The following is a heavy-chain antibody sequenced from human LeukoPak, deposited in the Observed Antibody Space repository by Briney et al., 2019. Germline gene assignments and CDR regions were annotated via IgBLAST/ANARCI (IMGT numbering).Heavy chain of an antibody. CDR2: IYYSGST. CDR1: GGSFSSSSYY. CDR3: ARRPPYYYDSSGSDYFDY. D-gene: IGHD3-22*01. V-gene: IGHV4-39*01. J-gene: IGHJ4*02. Sequence: SETLSLTCTVSGGSFSSSSYYWGWIRQPPGEGLEWIGSIYYSGSTYYNPSLKSRVTISVDTSKNQFSLKLSSVTAADTAVYYCARRPPYYYDSSGSDYFDYWGQGTLVTVSS.